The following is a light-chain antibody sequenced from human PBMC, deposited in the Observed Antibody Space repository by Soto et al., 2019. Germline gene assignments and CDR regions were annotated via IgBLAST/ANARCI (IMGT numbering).Light chain of an antibody. CDR1: NSNIGKNY. CDR3: GTWDSSLSAYV. V-gene: IGLV1-51*02. CDR2: ENN. J-gene: IGLJ1*01. Sequence: QSVLTQPPSVSAAPGQKVTISCSGSNSNIGKNYVSWYQQVPGTAPKLLIYENNQRRSGIPDRFSGSKSGTSATLGITGLQTGDEADYYCGTWDSSLSAYVFGTGTKVTVL.